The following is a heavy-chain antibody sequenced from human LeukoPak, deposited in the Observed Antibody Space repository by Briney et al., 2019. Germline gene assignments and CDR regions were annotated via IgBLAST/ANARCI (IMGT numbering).Heavy chain of an antibody. CDR2: IRSKANSYAT. J-gene: IGHJ6*03. V-gene: IGHV3-73*01. Sequence: PGGSLRLTCAASGFTFSGSAMHWVRQASGPGLEWVGRIRSKANSYATAYAASVKGRFTISRDDSKNMAYLQMNSLKTEDTAVYYCTRRGPYCSSTSCYSYYYYMDVWGKGTTVTVSS. D-gene: IGHD2-2*01. CDR1: GFTFSGSA. CDR3: TRRGPYCSSTSCYSYYYYMDV.